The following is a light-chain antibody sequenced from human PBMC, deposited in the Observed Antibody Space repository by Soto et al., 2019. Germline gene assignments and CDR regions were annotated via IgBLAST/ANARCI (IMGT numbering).Light chain of an antibody. CDR2: EVS. V-gene: IGLV2-8*01. J-gene: IGLJ1*01. Sequence: QSVLTQPPSASGSPGQSVTISCTGTSSDVGGNNYVSWYQQHPGKAPKLMIYEVSKRPSGVPDRFSGSKSGNTASPSVSGLQTEDEADYYCSSYAGTDNPYVFGTGTKVTVL. CDR1: SSDVGGNNY. CDR3: SSYAGTDNPYV.